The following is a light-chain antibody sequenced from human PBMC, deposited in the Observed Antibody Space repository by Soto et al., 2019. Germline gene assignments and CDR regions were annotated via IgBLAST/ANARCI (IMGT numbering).Light chain of an antibody. CDR3: ETWDSNTLV. J-gene: IGLJ3*02. Sequence: QSVLTQSSSASASLGSSVKLTCPLSSGHSSYIIAWHQEQPGKAPRYLMKLEGSGSYNKGSGVPDRFSGSSSGADRYLTISNLQSEDEADYYCETWDSNTLVFGGGTKVTVL. CDR1: SGHSSYI. V-gene: IGLV4-60*03. CDR2: LEGSGSY.